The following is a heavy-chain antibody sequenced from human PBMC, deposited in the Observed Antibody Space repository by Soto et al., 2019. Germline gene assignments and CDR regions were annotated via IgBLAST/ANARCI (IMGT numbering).Heavy chain of an antibody. V-gene: IGHV3-21*06. J-gene: IGHJ5*02. CDR2: FSLTEHDI. CDR1: GFTLSSYM. D-gene: IGHD3-16*01. CDR3: ARVRLRFQGQGFTWFDL. Sequence: PGGSLRLSCLGSGFTLSSYMVNWVRHAPGKGMEWVSSFSLTEHDIHYADSVKGRFTISRDNAKNTVYLQMNSLRPEDTAVYYCARVRLRFQGQGFTWFDLWGHGTLLTVSS.